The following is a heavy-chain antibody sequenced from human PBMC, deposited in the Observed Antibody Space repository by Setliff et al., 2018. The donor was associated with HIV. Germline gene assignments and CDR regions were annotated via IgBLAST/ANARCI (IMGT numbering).Heavy chain of an antibody. V-gene: IGHV1-3*01. J-gene: IGHJ5*02. CDR1: GYTFTSYA. CDR3: ARARLQGIVTAVGPRDNCLDP. D-gene: IGHD1-26*01. CDR2: INAGNGNT. Sequence: ASVKVSCKASGYTFTSYAMHWVRQAPGQRLEWMGWINAGNGNTKYSQKFQGRVTITRDTSASTAYMELSSLRSEDTAVYYCARARLQGIVTAVGPRDNCLDPWGQGTRVTVSS.